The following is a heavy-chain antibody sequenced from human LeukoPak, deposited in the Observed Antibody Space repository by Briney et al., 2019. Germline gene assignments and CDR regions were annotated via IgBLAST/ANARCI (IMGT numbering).Heavy chain of an antibody. V-gene: IGHV4-30-2*01. D-gene: IGHD3-10*01. J-gene: IGHJ4*02. Sequence: SETLSLTCTVSGGSISSGGYYWSWIRQPPGKGLEWIGYIYHSGSTYYNPSLKSRVTISVDTSKNQLSLKLSSVTAADTAVYYCAREGSPYLGWYFDYWGQGTLVTVSS. CDR2: IYHSGST. CDR3: AREGSPYLGWYFDY. CDR1: GGSISSGGYY.